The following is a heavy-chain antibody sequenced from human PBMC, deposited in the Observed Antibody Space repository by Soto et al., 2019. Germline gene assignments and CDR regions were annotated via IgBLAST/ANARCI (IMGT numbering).Heavy chain of an antibody. J-gene: IGHJ4*02. Sequence: LSCAASGFTFSSYAMSWVRQAPGKGLEWVSAISGSGGSTYYADSVKGRFTISRDNSKNTLYLQMNSLRAEDTAVYYCAKGRPRIVVVPAFDYWGQGPLVTVSS. CDR2: ISGSGGST. CDR1: GFTFSSYA. D-gene: IGHD2-2*01. CDR3: AKGRPRIVVVPAFDY. V-gene: IGHV3-23*01.